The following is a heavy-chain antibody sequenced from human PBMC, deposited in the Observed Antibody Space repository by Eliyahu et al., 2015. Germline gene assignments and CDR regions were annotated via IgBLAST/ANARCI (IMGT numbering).Heavy chain of an antibody. Sequence: EVQLVQSGAEVKKPGESLKISCKGSGYSFTSYWIGWVRQMPGKGLEWMGIIYPGDSDTRYSPSFQGQVTISADKSISTAYLQWSSLKASDTAMYYCARILEWSPADYYYYGMDVWGQGTTVTVSS. D-gene: IGHD3-3*01. CDR3: ARILEWSPADYYYYGMDV. CDR2: IYPGDSDT. CDR1: GYSFTSYW. J-gene: IGHJ6*02. V-gene: IGHV5-51*01.